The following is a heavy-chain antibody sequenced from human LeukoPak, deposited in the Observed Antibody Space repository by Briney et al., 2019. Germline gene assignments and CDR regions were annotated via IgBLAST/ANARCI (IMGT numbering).Heavy chain of an antibody. Sequence: PSQTLSLTCTVSGGSISSGSYYWSWIRQPAGKGLEWIGRIYTSGSTNYNPSLKSRATISVDTSKNQFSLKLSSVTAADTAVYYCARGQVPHYYGSGVDYWGQGTLVTVSS. CDR1: GGSISSGSYY. CDR2: IYTSGST. D-gene: IGHD3-10*01. V-gene: IGHV4-61*02. CDR3: ARGQVPHYYGSGVDY. J-gene: IGHJ4*02.